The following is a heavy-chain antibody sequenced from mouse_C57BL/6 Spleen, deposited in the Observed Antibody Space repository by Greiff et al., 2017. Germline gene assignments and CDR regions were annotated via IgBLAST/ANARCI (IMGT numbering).Heavy chain of an antibody. CDR3: ARRLDYDGCDY. CDR2: IDPSDSET. D-gene: IGHD2-4*01. V-gene: IGHV1-52*01. Sequence: QVQLQQPGAELVRPGSSVKLSCKASGYTFTSYWMHWVKQRPIQGLEWIGNIDPSDSETHYNQKFKDKATLTVDKSSSTAYMQLSSLTSEDSAVYYCARRLDYDGCDYWGQGTTLTVSS. CDR1: GYTFTSYW. J-gene: IGHJ2*01.